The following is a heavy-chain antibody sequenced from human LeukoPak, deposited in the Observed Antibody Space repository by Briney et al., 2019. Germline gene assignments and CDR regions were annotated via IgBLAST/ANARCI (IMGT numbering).Heavy chain of an antibody. CDR1: GFTVSSNY. CDR2: IDYSGGST. D-gene: IGHD2/OR15-2a*01. J-gene: IGHJ4*02. V-gene: IGHV3-53*01. Sequence: GGSLRLSCAASGFTVSSNYVSWIRQAPGKGLEWVSSIDYSGGSTYYADSVKGRFTISRDNSKNTLYLQMNGLRAEDTAVYYCAKDSAKKYDDYWGQGTLVTVSS. CDR3: AKDSAKKYDDY.